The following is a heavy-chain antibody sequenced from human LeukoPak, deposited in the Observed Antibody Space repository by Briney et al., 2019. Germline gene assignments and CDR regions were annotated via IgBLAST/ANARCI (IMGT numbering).Heavy chain of an antibody. D-gene: IGHD7-27*01. CDR1: GFTVSSNY. Sequence: GGSLRLSCAASGFTVSSNYMSWVRQAPGKGLEWVSSISSSSSYIYYADSVKGRFTISRDNAKNSLYLQMNSLRAEDTAVYYCARVLRTGECDYWGQGTLVTVSS. CDR2: ISSSSSYI. J-gene: IGHJ4*02. V-gene: IGHV3-21*01. CDR3: ARVLRTGECDY.